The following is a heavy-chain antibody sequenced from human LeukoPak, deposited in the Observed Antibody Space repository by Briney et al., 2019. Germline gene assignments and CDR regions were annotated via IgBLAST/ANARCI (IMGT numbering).Heavy chain of an antibody. Sequence: SVKVSCKASGGTFSSYAISWVRQAPGQGLEWMGGIIPIFGTANYAQKFQGRVTITADESTSTAYMELSSLRSEDTAVYYCARAWVMTYYFDYWGQGTLVTVSS. CDR1: GGTFSSYA. CDR2: IIPIFGTA. J-gene: IGHJ4*02. CDR3: ARAWVMTYYFDY. V-gene: IGHV1-69*13. D-gene: IGHD2-21*01.